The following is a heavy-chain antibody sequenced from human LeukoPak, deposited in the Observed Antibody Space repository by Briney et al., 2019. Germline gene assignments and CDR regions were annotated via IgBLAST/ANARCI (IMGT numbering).Heavy chain of an antibody. D-gene: IGHD3-22*01. CDR1: GFTFSSYA. J-gene: IGHJ6*03. CDR3: ARGSALDYDSSGYSPIYYYYMDV. V-gene: IGHV3-21*01. Sequence: GGSLRLSCATSGFTFSSYAMSWVRQAPGKGLEWVSSISSSSSYIYYADSVKGRFTISRDNAKNSLYLQMNSLRAEDTAVYYCARGSALDYDSSGYSPIYYYYMDVWGKGTTVTVSS. CDR2: ISSSSSYI.